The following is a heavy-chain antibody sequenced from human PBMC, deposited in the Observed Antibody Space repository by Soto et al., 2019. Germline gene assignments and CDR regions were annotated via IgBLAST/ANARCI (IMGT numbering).Heavy chain of an antibody. Sequence: QVQLQESGPGLVKPSETLSLTCTVSGGSISSYYWSWIRQPPGKGLEWIGYIYYSGSTNYNPSLKSRVTISVDTSKNQFSLKLSSVTAADTAVYYCAGSPVGSLELGWGQGTLVTVSS. CDR1: GGSISSYY. V-gene: IGHV4-59*08. CDR2: IYYSGST. J-gene: IGHJ4*02. D-gene: IGHD3-3*01. CDR3: AGSPVGSLELG.